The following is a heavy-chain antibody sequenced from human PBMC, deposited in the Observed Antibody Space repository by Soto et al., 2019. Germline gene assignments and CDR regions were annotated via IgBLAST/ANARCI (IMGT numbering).Heavy chain of an antibody. CDR3: ARITDYYYYYMDV. D-gene: IGHD1-20*01. CDR2: VHYGGST. CDR1: GGSINSGGFY. J-gene: IGHJ6*03. V-gene: IGHV4-31*03. Sequence: PLETLSLTCTVSGGSINSGGFYWSWIRQHPGDGLEWIGYVHYGGSTYYNPSLKSRVTISVDTSKNQFSLKLSSVTAADTAVYYCARITDYYYYYMDVWGKGTTVTVSS.